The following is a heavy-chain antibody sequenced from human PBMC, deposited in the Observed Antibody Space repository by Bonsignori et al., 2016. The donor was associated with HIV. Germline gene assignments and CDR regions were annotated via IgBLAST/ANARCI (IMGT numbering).Heavy chain of an antibody. D-gene: IGHD3-9*01. CDR3: ARNNYDILTGPYYFDY. Sequence: WIRQPPGKGLEWIGSIYYSGSTYYNPSLKSRVTISVDTSKNQFSLKLSSVTAADTAVYYCARNNYDILTGPYYFDYWGQGTLVTVSS. J-gene: IGHJ4*02. V-gene: IGHV4-39*07. CDR2: IYYSGST.